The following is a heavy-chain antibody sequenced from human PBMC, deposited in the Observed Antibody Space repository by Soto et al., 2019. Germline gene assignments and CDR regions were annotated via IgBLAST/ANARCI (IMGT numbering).Heavy chain of an antibody. CDR1: GFIFSNYW. V-gene: IGHV3-74*01. Sequence: GESLKISCAASGFIFSNYWMHWVRQVPGKGLVWVSRINTDGRETNYADSVKGRFTVSRDNAKNTQFLQMNSLRVEDTAVYYCARDGEGYWGQGTLVTVSS. CDR3: ARDGEGY. D-gene: IGHD2-21*01. J-gene: IGHJ4*02. CDR2: INTDGRET.